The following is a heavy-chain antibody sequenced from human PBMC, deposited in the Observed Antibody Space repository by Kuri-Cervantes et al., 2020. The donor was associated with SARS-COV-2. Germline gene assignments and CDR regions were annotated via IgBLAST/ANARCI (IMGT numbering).Heavy chain of an antibody. J-gene: IGHJ4*02. CDR3: ARSYSGSYLPHFDY. Sequence: GGSLRLSCAASGFTFSSYSMNWVRQAPGKGLEWVSSISSSSSYIYYADSVKGRFTISRDNAKNSLYLQMNSLRAEDTAVCYCARSYSGSYLPHFDYWGQGTLVTVSS. V-gene: IGHV3-21*01. CDR1: GFTFSSYS. CDR2: ISSSSSYI. D-gene: IGHD1-26*01.